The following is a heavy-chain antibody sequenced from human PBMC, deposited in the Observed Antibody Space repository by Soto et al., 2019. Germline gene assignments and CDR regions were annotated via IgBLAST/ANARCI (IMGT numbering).Heavy chain of an antibody. V-gene: IGHV3-21*01. Sequence: GGSLRLSCAGPEYTFSSFNMNWVHQAPGKGLEWVSSISSSSTYISYADSVKGRFTISRDNAKNSVYLQMNTLRADDAAVYYCAKAHTSSSYRYFALDVWGQGTTVTVSS. CDR2: ISSSSTYI. J-gene: IGHJ6*02. CDR1: EYTFSSFN. D-gene: IGHD6-13*01. CDR3: AKAHTSSSYRYFALDV.